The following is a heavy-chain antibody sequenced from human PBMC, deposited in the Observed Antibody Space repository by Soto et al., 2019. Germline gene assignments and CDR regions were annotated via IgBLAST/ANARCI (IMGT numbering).Heavy chain of an antibody. Sequence: GGSLRLCCAASGFTFSSYGMHWVRQAPGKGLEWVAVIWYDGSNKYYADSVKGRFTISRDNSKNTLYLQMNSLRAEDTAVYYCARDPPGAAAPSWGQGTLVTVSS. D-gene: IGHD2-15*01. CDR3: ARDPPGAAAPS. CDR1: GFTFSSYG. CDR2: IWYDGSNK. V-gene: IGHV3-33*01. J-gene: IGHJ5*02.